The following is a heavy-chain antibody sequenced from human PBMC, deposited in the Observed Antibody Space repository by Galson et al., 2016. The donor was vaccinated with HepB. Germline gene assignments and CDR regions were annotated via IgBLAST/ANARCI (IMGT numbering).Heavy chain of an antibody. CDR1: GGSISSHY. CDR2: IYYSGDT. J-gene: IGHJ6*02. D-gene: IGHD3-16*01. V-gene: IGHV4-59*11. Sequence: ETLSLTCTVSGGSISSHYWSWIRQPPGKGLEWIGYIYYSGDTNYNPPLKSRVTMSVDTSKNHFSLKLMSVAAADTPLYYCARLPGLVYCLGVWGQGTTVTVSS. CDR3: ARLPGLVYCLGV.